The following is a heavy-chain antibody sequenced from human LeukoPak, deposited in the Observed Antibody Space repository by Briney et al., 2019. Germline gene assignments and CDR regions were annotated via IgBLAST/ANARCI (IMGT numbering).Heavy chain of an antibody. J-gene: IGHJ4*02. CDR1: GYSISIGYY. CDR3: QRGYSYGSFDY. D-gene: IGHD5-18*01. Sequence: SETLSLTCAVSGYSISIGYYWGWIRQPPGKGLEWIGSIYHSGSTYYNPSLKSRVTISVDTSKNQFSLKLSSVTAADTAVYYCQRGYSYGSFDYWGQGTLVTVSS. CDR2: IYHSGST. V-gene: IGHV4-38-2*01.